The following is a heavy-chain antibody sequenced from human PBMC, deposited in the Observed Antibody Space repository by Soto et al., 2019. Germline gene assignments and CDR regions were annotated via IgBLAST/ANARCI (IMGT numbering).Heavy chain of an antibody. J-gene: IGHJ4*02. CDR2: ISGGGGGQ. CDR1: GFTFDNFA. CDR3: AKDVYYDSGGCLDS. Sequence: EVRLLESGGGLEQPGGSLRLSCITSGFTFDNFAMSWVRQAPGRGLEWVSAISGGGGGQYYADSVKGRFIIARDNTKNTVYLEVNGLINEDTAVYYCAKDVYYDSGGCLDSWCQGNLFTVSS. V-gene: IGHV3-23*01. D-gene: IGHD3-22*01.